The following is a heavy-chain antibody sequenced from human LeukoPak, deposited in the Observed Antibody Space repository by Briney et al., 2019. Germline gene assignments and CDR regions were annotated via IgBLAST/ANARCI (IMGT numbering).Heavy chain of an antibody. J-gene: IGHJ5*02. Sequence: SETLSLTCTVSGGSISSSSYYWGWIRQPPGKGLEWIGSIYYSGSTYYNPSLKSRVTISVDTSKNQFSLKLSSVTAADTAVYYCASGLRYFDWLLQVAWFDPWGQGTLVTVPS. D-gene: IGHD3-9*01. CDR3: ASGLRYFDWLLQVAWFDP. V-gene: IGHV4-39*01. CDR2: IYYSGST. CDR1: GGSISSSSYY.